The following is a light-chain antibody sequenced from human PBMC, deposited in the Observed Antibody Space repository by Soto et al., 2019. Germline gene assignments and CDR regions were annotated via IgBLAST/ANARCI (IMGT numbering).Light chain of an antibody. Sequence: IQLTQAPSFLSASSGDRVTITCLASQVISSYLAWYQQKPGRAPKLLIYAASTLQSGVPSRFSGSGSGTEFTLTITSLQPEDFATYYCQQLNSCPITFGQGTRLEI. CDR2: AAS. V-gene: IGKV1-9*01. CDR1: QVISSY. CDR3: QQLNSCPIT. J-gene: IGKJ5*01.